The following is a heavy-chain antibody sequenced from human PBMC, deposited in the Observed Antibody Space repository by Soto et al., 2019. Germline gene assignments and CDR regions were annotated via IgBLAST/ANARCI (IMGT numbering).Heavy chain of an antibody. D-gene: IGHD5-12*01. CDR3: ARSRGYSGYDPKRVNGFDP. CDR2: IIPIFGTA. V-gene: IGHV1-69*06. J-gene: IGHJ5*02. Sequence: SVKVSCKASGAPFSSYAISWVRQAPGQGLEWMGGIIPIFGTANYAQKFQVRVTITADKSTSTADMELRSLRSEDTAVYSCARSRGYSGYDPKRVNGFDPWGQGTLVTVSS. CDR1: GAPFSSYA.